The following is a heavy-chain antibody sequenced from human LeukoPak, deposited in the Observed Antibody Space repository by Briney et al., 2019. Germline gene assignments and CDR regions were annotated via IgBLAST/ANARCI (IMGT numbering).Heavy chain of an antibody. CDR1: GFTFSNAW. D-gene: IGHD2-21*02. V-gene: IGHV3-15*01. CDR2: IKSKTDGGTT. Sequence: GGSLRLSCAASGFTFSNAWMSWVRQAPGKGLEWVGRIKSKTDGGTTDYAAPVKGRFTISRDDSKNTLYLQMNGLKTEDTAVYYCTTVLFVVVTAILEYFQHWGQGTLVTVSS. J-gene: IGHJ1*01. CDR3: TTVLFVVVTAILEYFQH.